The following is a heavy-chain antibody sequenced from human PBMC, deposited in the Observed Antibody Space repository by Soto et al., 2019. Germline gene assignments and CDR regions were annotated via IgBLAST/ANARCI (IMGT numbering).Heavy chain of an antibody. Sequence: ASVKVSSKASGYTLTNYGISWVRQAPRQGLEWMGWINVYNGNTKYAQKVQGRVTMTTDTSTSTAYMELRSLRSDDTAVYYCARGVGSGSYYNQYNWFDPWGQGTLVTVSS. CDR1: GYTLTNYG. D-gene: IGHD3-10*01. CDR3: ARGVGSGSYYNQYNWFDP. V-gene: IGHV1-18*01. J-gene: IGHJ5*02. CDR2: INVYNGNT.